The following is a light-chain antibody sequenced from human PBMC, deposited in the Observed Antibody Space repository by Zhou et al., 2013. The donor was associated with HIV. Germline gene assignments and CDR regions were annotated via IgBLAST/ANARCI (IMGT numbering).Light chain of an antibody. CDR3: QQYNAHPIT. J-gene: IGKJ5*01. CDR1: QDISTY. Sequence: DIQMTQSPSSLSASVGDRVTITCQASQDISTYLNWFQQKQGKAPNLLIYDASNLEVGVPSTFSGSGSGTHFTLTISSLQPEDIATYYCQQYNAHPITFGQGTRLEIK. CDR2: DAS. V-gene: IGKV1-33*01.